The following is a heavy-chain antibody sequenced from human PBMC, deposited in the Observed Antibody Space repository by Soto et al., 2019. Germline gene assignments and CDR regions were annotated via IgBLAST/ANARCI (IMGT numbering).Heavy chain of an antibody. CDR3: ARGGKYDFWSGYYPYHIDY. Sequence: GASVKVSCKASGYTFTSYGISWVRQAPGQGLEWMGWISAYNGNTNYAQKLQGRVTMTTDTSTSTAYMELRSLRSDDTAVYYCARGGKYDFWSGYYPYHIDYWGQGTLVTVS. CDR2: ISAYNGNT. V-gene: IGHV1-18*01. D-gene: IGHD3-3*01. J-gene: IGHJ4*02. CDR1: GYTFTSYG.